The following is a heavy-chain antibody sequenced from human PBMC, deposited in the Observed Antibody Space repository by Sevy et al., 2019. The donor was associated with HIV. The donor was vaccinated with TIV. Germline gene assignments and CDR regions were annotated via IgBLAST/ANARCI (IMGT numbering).Heavy chain of an antibody. CDR3: AKDRITVIRDAFDL. Sequence: GGSLRLSCAASGFTFSSYAMHWVRQAPGKGLEWVSAISNSGSDTKYAGSVKGRFTISRDNSKNTLYVQMNSLSAEDTAVYYCAKDRITVIRDAFDLWGQGTMVTVSS. CDR2: ISNSGSDT. J-gene: IGHJ3*01. V-gene: IGHV3-23*01. D-gene: IGHD4-17*01. CDR1: GFTFSSYA.